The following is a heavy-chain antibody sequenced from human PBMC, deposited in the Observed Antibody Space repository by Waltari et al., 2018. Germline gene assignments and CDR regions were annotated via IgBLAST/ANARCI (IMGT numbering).Heavy chain of an antibody. D-gene: IGHD6-13*01. CDR2: INPNSGGT. V-gene: IGHV1-2*06. J-gene: IGHJ3*02. Sequence: QVQLVQSGAEVKKPGASVKVSCKASGYTFTGYYMHWVRQAPGQGLEWMGRINPNSGGTNYAQKFQGRVTMTRDTSISTAYMELSRLRSDDTAVYYCARYWGIAAANHAFDIWGQGTMVTVSS. CDR3: ARYWGIAAANHAFDI. CDR1: GYTFTGYY.